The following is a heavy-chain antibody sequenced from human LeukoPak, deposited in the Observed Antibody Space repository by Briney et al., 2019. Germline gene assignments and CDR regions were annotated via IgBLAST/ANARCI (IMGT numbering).Heavy chain of an antibody. V-gene: IGHV1-24*01. CDR2: FDPEDGET. Sequence: GASVKVSCKVSGYTLTELSMHWVRQAPGKGLEWMGGFDPEDGETIYAQKFQGRVTMTEDTSTDTAYMELSSLRSEDTAVYYCATALPPPPPEYSSGWDVRKWELLAPFDYWGQGTLVTVSS. CDR1: GYTLTELS. CDR3: ATALPPPPPEYSSGWDVRKWELLAPFDY. J-gene: IGHJ4*02. D-gene: IGHD6-19*01.